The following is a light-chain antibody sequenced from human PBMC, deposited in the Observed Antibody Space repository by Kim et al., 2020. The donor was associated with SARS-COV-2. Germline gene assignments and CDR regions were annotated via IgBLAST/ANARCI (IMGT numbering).Light chain of an antibody. CDR1: QSVSSY. V-gene: IGKV3-15*01. J-gene: IGKJ4*01. CDR2: DAS. Sequence: VSPGERATLSCGASQSVSSYLAWYQQKPGQAPRLLIYDASTRATGIPARFSGSGSGTEFTLTISSLQSEDFAVYYCQHYNNWPLTFGGGTKVEIK. CDR3: QHYNNWPLT.